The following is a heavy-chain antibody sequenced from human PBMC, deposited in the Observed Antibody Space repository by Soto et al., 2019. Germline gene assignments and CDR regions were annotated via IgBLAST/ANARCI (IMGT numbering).Heavy chain of an antibody. D-gene: IGHD2-21*01. CDR1: GASLSDNY. V-gene: IGHV4-34*01. Sequence: SETLSLTCAVYGASLSDNYCNWLRQPPGKGLEWIGEINHSGNTNYNPSLRSRVTISIDTSKNQLSLNLRSVSAADTAVYYCARGRGEFAAWCQGTPATVSS. J-gene: IGHJ5*02. CDR2: INHSGNT. CDR3: ARGRGEFAA.